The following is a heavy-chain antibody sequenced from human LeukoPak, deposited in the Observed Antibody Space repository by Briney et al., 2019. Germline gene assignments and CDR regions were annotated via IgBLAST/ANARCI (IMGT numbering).Heavy chain of an antibody. CDR2: INQDGSEK. CDR3: ARDKIVGATYFDY. Sequence: GGSLRLSCAVSGFSFSSYWMSWVRQAPGKGLEWVANINQDGSEKFYVDSLKGRFTISRDNAKNSLYLQLNNLRAEDTAVYYCARDKIVGATYFDYWGQGTLVTVSS. J-gene: IGHJ4*02. D-gene: IGHD1-26*01. CDR1: GFSFSSYW. V-gene: IGHV3-7*01.